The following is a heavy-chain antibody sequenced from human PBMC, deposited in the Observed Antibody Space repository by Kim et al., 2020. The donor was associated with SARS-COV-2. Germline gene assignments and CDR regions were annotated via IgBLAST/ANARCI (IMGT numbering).Heavy chain of an antibody. CDR1: GGTFSSYA. CDR3: ARYGRAPGDLTSNYYYYGMDV. D-gene: IGHD7-27*01. J-gene: IGHJ6*02. V-gene: IGHV1-69*13. Sequence: SVKVSCKASGGTFSSYAISWVRQAPGQGLEWMGGIIPIFGTANYAQKFQGRVTITADESTSTAYMELSSLRSEDTAVYYCARYGRAPGDLTSNYYYYGMDVWGQGTTVTVSS. CDR2: IIPIFGTA.